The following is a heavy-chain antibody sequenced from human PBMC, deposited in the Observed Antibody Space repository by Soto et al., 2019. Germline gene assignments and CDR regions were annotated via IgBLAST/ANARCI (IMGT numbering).Heavy chain of an antibody. CDR2: IYYSGST. J-gene: IGHJ4*02. CDR1: GGSIISDSHY. D-gene: IGHD6-19*01. V-gene: IGHV4-39*01. Sequence: QLQLQESGPGLVKPSETLSLTCTVSGGSIISDSHYWGWIRQPPGKGLEWIGSIYYSGSTYYNVSLKSRVTRSVDTSKNPFSLNLTYVTAADTAVYYCARRFRSSGSTFDYWGQGTLVTVSA. CDR3: ARRFRSSGSTFDY.